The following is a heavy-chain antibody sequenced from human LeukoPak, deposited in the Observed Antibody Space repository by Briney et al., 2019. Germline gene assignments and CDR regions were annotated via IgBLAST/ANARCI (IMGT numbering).Heavy chain of an antibody. CDR3: ARHGEGPYGSGSYQDY. CDR1: GGSISSSSYY. V-gene: IGHV4-39*01. Sequence: SETLSLTCTVSGGSISSSSYYWGWIRQPPGKGLEWIGSIYYSGSTYYNPSLKSRVTISVDTSKNQFSLRLSSVTAADTAVYYCARHGEGPYGSGSYQDYWGQGTLVTVSS. CDR2: IYYSGST. D-gene: IGHD3-10*01. J-gene: IGHJ4*02.